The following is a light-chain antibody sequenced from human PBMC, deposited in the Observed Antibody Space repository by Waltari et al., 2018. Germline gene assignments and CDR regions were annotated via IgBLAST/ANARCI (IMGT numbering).Light chain of an antibody. CDR2: SAS. CDR3: QQTYTTPIT. CDR1: QSVSNY. V-gene: IGKV1-39*01. J-gene: IGKJ5*01. Sequence: DIQMTPSPSSLSASVGDTATLTCRTSQSVSNYFNWYQQRPGRAPELLIYSASILQNGVPSRFSGSGSKTDFTLTITSLQPEDFATYYCQQTYTTPITFGQGTRLEIK.